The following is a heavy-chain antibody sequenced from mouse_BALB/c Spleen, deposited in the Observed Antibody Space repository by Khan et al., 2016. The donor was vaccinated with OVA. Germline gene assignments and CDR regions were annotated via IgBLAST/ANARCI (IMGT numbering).Heavy chain of an antibody. CDR1: GYTFTNYG. V-gene: IGHV9-3-1*01. CDR2: INTYTGEP. CDR3: ARMKPYGYFDV. Sequence: QIQLVQSGPELKKPGETVKISCKASGYTFTNYGMNWVKQAPGKGLKWMGWINTYTGEPTYADDFRGRFAFSLETSASTAYLQINDLKNEDTATCFCARMKPYGYFDVWGAGTTVTVSS. J-gene: IGHJ1*01.